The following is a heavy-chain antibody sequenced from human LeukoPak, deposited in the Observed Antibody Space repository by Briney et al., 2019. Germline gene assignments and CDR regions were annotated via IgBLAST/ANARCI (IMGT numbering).Heavy chain of an antibody. CDR3: ARVSTSGY. CDR1: GFTFSNYA. V-gene: IGHV3-7*01. Sequence: PGGSLRLSCEASGFTFSNYAMSWVRQAPGKGLEFVANIKHDGSEKSYVDSVKGRFTISRDNAKNSLYLQMDSLRAEDTAVYYCARVSTSGYWGQGTLVTVSS. CDR2: IKHDGSEK. D-gene: IGHD3-10*01. J-gene: IGHJ4*02.